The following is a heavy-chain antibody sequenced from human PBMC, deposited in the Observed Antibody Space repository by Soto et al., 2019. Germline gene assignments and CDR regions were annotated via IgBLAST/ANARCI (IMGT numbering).Heavy chain of an antibody. CDR3: ASPDTVAGTERKFAY. Sequence: GGSLRLSCAASGFTFSSYAMHWVRQAPGKGLEWVAVISYDGSNKYYADSVKGRFTISRDNSKNTLYLQMNSLRAEDTAVYYCASPDTVAGTERKFAYWGQGTLVTVSS. V-gene: IGHV3-30-3*01. D-gene: IGHD6-19*01. CDR2: ISYDGSNK. J-gene: IGHJ4*02. CDR1: GFTFSSYA.